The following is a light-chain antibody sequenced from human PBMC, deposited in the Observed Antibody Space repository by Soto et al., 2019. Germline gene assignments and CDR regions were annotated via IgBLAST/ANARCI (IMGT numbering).Light chain of an antibody. CDR1: QSVSSN. CDR3: QQRQDWPLT. V-gene: IGKV3D-15*01. CDR2: GAS. J-gene: IGKJ4*01. Sequence: EIVMTQSPATLSVSPGERATLSCRASQSVSSNLAWYQQKPGQAPRLLIYGASTRATGIPARFSGSGSLTDFTLTISSLEPEDFAVYYCQQRQDWPLTFGGGTKVEI.